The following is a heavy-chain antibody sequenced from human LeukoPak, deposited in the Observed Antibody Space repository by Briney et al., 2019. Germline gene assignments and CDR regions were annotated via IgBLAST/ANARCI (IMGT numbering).Heavy chain of an antibody. Sequence: ASVKVSCKASGYTFTRYDINWVRQATGHGLEWMGWMNPNSGNTGYAQKFQGRVTMTRNTSISTAYMELSSLRSEDTAVYYCARGVIAARPRRRRSGFDYWGQGTLVTVSS. V-gene: IGHV1-8*01. D-gene: IGHD6-6*01. CDR1: GYTFTRYD. CDR3: ARGVIAARPRRRRSGFDY. J-gene: IGHJ4*02. CDR2: MNPNSGNT.